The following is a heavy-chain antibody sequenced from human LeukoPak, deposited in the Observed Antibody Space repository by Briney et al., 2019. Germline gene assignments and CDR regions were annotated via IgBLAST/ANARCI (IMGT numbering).Heavy chain of an antibody. D-gene: IGHD3-10*01. CDR2: INPNSGGT. CDR1: VYTFTCYY. V-gene: IGHV1-2*02. Sequence: ASVNVSCKSSVYTFTCYYMHWVRQAPGQGLEWMGWINPNSGGTNYAQKFQGRVTMTRDTSISTAYMELSRLRSDDTAVYYCARVGFGESDWGQGTLVTVSS. J-gene: IGHJ4*02. CDR3: ARVGFGESD.